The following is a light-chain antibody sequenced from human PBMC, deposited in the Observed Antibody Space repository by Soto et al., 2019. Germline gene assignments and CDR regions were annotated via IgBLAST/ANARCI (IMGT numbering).Light chain of an antibody. Sequence: QSALTQPASVSGSPGQSITISCTGTSSDVGGYNYVSWYQQHPGKAHKLMIYDVSNRHSGVSNRFSGSKSGNTASQTISGLHAEDEADYYCSSYTSSSTLVVFGGGTKLTVL. CDR2: DVS. J-gene: IGLJ2*01. CDR3: SSYTSSSTLVV. CDR1: SSDVGGYNY. V-gene: IGLV2-14*01.